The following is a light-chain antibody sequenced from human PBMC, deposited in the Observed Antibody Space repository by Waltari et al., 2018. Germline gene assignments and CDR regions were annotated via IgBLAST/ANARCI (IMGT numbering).Light chain of an antibody. Sequence: DIQMTQSPSTLSASVGDRVTITCLASQSISTWLAWYQQKPGKAPKLLVYKASLLESGVPLRFSGSGSGTEFTLTISGLQPDDSATYYCQQFHNSWTFGQGTKVEIK. CDR2: KAS. J-gene: IGKJ1*01. V-gene: IGKV1-5*03. CDR3: QQFHNSWT. CDR1: QSISTW.